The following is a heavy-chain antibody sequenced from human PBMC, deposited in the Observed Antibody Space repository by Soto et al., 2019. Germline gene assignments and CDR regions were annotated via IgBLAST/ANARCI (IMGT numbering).Heavy chain of an antibody. CDR3: ARVGCTSGLCYTAIDY. CDR1: GYTFTSYG. CDR2: ISAYNGNT. J-gene: IGHJ4*02. V-gene: IGHV1-18*01. Sequence: ASVKVSCKASGYTFTSYGISWVRQAPGQGLEWMGWISAYNGNTNYAQKLQGRVTMTTDTSTSTAYMELRSLRSDDTAVYYCARVGCTSGLCYTAIDYWGQGTLVTSPQ. D-gene: IGHD2-8*01.